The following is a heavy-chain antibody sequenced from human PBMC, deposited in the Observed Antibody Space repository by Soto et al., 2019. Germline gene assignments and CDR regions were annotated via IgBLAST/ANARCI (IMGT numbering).Heavy chain of an antibody. CDR3: ARDWKGAEGFDP. Sequence: QVQLVQSGAEVKKPGASVKVSCKASGYTFSTYGFSWVRQAPGQGLERMGWIGADNGDTNYAQNFQGRVTMTTDTSTTTSYMELRSLTSDDTAVYFCARDWKGAEGFDPWGQGTLVTVSS. CDR1: GYTFSTYG. J-gene: IGHJ5*02. D-gene: IGHD1-1*01. CDR2: IGADNGDT. V-gene: IGHV1-18*01.